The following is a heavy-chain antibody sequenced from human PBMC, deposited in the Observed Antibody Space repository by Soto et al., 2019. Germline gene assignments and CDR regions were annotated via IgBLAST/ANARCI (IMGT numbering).Heavy chain of an antibody. V-gene: IGHV4-4*02. CDR2: IYHSGST. J-gene: IGHJ6*02. Sequence: SETLSLTCAVSGGSISSSNWCSWVRQPPGKGLEWIGEIYHSGSTNYNPSLKSRVTISVDKSKNQFSLKLSSVTAADTAVYYCARVFRYCSGGSCYYYYGMDVWGQGTTVTVSS. CDR3: ARVFRYCSGGSCYYYYGMDV. CDR1: GGSISSSNW. D-gene: IGHD2-15*01.